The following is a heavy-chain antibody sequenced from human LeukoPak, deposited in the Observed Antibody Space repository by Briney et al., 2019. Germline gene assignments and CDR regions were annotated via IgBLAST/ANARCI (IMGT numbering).Heavy chain of an antibody. D-gene: IGHD3-16*02. Sequence: GGSLRLSCTASGFTFSSYWIHWVRQAPGKGLEWVSSISSSSSYIYYADSVKGRFTISRDNAKNSLYLQMNSLRAEDTAVYYCARDMGDYVWGSYRDYWGQGTLVTVSS. CDR2: ISSSSSYI. V-gene: IGHV3-21*01. J-gene: IGHJ4*02. CDR3: ARDMGDYVWGSYRDY. CDR1: GFTFSSYW.